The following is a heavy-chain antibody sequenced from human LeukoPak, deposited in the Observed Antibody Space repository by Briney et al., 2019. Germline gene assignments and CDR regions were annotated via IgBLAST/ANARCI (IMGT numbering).Heavy chain of an antibody. Sequence: SETLSLTCTVSGGSISSYYWSWIRQPPGKGLEWIAYISDIGSINYNPSLKSRVTISLDTSKNQFSLKLSSVTAADTAIYYCAGHHPRNTVDFWGQGTLVTVSS. CDR3: AGHHPRNTVDF. V-gene: IGHV4-59*08. CDR1: GGSISSYY. D-gene: IGHD2-8*02. CDR2: ISDIGSI. J-gene: IGHJ4*02.